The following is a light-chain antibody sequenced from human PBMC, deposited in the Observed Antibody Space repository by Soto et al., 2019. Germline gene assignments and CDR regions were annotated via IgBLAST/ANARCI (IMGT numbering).Light chain of an antibody. CDR2: ANS. J-gene: IGLJ2*01. Sequence: QSVLTQPRSVSGAPGQRVSISRTGSSSNLGAGYDVHWYKQLPGTAPKLHPHANSNRPSGVPDRFSGSKSGTSPSLAITGLQADDEADYYCQSLDTRLNRVFGGGTKVTVL. CDR1: SSNLGAGYD. CDR3: QSLDTRLNRV. V-gene: IGLV1-40*01.